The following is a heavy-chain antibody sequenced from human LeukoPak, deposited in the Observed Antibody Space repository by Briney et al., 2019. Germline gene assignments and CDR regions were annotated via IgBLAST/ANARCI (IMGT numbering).Heavy chain of an antibody. CDR2: INGSGVIT. V-gene: IGHV3-23*01. J-gene: IGHJ4*02. Sequence: GGSLRLSCAASEFTFSKYAMNWVRQAPGKGLEWVSGINGSGVITFYADSVKGRFTISRDNSKNTLYLQMNSLRAEDTAIYYCAKDSSQGGDYFDTWGQGTLVTVSS. CDR1: EFTFSKYA. CDR3: AKDSSQGGDYFDT. D-gene: IGHD3-16*01.